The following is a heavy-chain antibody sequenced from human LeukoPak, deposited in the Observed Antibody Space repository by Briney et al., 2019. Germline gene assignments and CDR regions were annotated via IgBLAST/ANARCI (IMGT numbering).Heavy chain of an antibody. J-gene: IGHJ4*02. CDR3: EKLSPAPWSGYSAPDY. D-gene: IGHD3-3*01. CDR1: GFTFSSYA. CDR2: ISGSSGST. V-gene: IGHV3-23*01. Sequence: GGSLRLSCAASGFTFSSYAMSWVRQAPGKGLEWVSAISGSSGSTYYADSVKGRFTISRVNSKNTLYLQINSLRAEDTAVYYREKLSPAPWSGYSAPDYWGQGTLVTVSS.